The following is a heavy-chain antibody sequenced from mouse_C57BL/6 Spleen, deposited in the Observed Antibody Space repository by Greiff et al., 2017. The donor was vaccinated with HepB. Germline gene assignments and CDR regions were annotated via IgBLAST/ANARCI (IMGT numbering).Heavy chain of an antibody. CDR3: ARFGSNSLAYAYAMDY. D-gene: IGHD1-1*01. V-gene: IGHV3-8*01. CDR1: GYSITSDY. J-gene: IGHJ4*01. Sequence: EVQLVESGPGLAKPSQTLSLTCSVSGYSITSDYWNWIRKFPGNKLEYMGYISYSGSTYYNPSLKSRISITRDTSKNQYYLQLNSVTTEDTATYYCARFGSNSLAYAYAMDYWGQGTSVTVSS. CDR2: ISYSGST.